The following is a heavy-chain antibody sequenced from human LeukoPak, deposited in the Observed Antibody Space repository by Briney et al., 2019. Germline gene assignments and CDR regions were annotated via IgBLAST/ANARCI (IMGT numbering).Heavy chain of an antibody. CDR1: GFTCSSHV. J-gene: IGHJ3*02. D-gene: IGHD3-10*01. V-gene: IGHV3-30*18. Sequence: GGSLRFSCAASGFTCSSHVMHGVPEAPARGLEWLAVISYDGSNKYYADSVKGRFTISRDNSKNTLYLQMNSLRAEDTAVYYCAKGSGSIDIWGQGTMVTVSS. CDR2: ISYDGSNK. CDR3: AKGSGSIDI.